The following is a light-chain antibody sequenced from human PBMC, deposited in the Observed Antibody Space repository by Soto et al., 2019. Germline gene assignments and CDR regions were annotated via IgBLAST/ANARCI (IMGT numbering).Light chain of an antibody. CDR1: ETISTN. CDR3: QQYSNLPPAIT. CDR2: GSS. J-gene: IGKJ5*01. V-gene: IGKV3-15*01. Sequence: EIVLTQSPATLSVSPGERATLSCRATETISTNLAWFQRKPGQPPRLLIYGSSTRATGVPDRFSGSGSGTEFNLIISRLQSEDVALYFCQQYSNLPPAITFGQGTRLEIK.